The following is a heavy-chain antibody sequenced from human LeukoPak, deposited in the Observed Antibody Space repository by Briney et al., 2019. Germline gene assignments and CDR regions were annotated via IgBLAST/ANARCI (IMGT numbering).Heavy chain of an antibody. J-gene: IGHJ4*02. V-gene: IGHV4-34*01. CDR1: GGSFSGYY. CDR3: ASADSSSSLDY. CDR2: IKHSGST. D-gene: IGHD6-6*01. Sequence: SETLSLTCAVYGGSFSGYYWSWIRQPPGKGLEWIGEIKHSGSTNYNPSLKSRVTISVDTSKNQFSLKLSSVTAADTAVYYCASADSSSSLDYWGQGTLVTVSS.